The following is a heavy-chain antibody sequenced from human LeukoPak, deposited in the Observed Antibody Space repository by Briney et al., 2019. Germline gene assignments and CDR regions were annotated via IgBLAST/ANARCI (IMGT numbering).Heavy chain of an antibody. CDR2: ISDSGGST. CDR1: GFTFSSYA. J-gene: IGHJ5*02. V-gene: IGHV3-23*01. CDR3: ARDRRYQLLFGTNCGDCYSGGWFDP. Sequence: GGSLRRSCAASGFTFSSYAMTWVRQAPGKGLEWVSGISDSGGSTYYADSVKGRFTISRDNSKNTVYLQMNSLRAEDTAVYYCARDRRYQLLFGTNCGDCYSGGWFDPWGQGTLVTVSS. D-gene: IGHD2-21*02.